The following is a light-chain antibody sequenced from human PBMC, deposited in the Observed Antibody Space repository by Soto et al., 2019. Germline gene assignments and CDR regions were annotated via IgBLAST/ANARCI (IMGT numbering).Light chain of an antibody. CDR1: SSDVGGYNY. J-gene: IGLJ3*02. V-gene: IGLV2-8*01. Sequence: QSVLTQPPSASGSPGQSVTISCTGTSSDVGGYNYVSWYQPYPGRAPKLMIYEVTKRPSGVPDRFSGSKSGNTASLTVSGRQAEDEAYYYCSSYAASNNFYFVFGGGTKLTVL. CDR2: EVT. CDR3: SSYAASNNFYFV.